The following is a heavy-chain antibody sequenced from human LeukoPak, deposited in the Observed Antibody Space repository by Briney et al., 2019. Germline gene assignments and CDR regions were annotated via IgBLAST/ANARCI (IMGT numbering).Heavy chain of an antibody. CDR3: ARGNGGITIFGVVINGNAFDI. Sequence: SETLSLTCAVYGGSFSGYYWSWIRQPPGKGLEWIGEINHSGSTNYNPSLKSRVTISVDTSKNQFSLKPSSVTAADTAVYYCARGNGGITIFGVVINGNAFDIWGQGTMVTVSS. J-gene: IGHJ3*02. CDR1: GGSFSGYY. D-gene: IGHD3-3*01. V-gene: IGHV4-34*01. CDR2: INHSGST.